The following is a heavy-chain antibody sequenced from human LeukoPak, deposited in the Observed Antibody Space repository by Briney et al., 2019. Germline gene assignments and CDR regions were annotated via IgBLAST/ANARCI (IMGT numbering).Heavy chain of an antibody. CDR2: INPSGGST. CDR3: ARDCRSSSCLLGGRDY. D-gene: IGHD2-2*01. CDR1: GYTFTSYY. Sequence: ASVKVSCKASGYTFTSYYMHWVRQAPGQGLEWMGIINPSGGSTSYAQKFQGRVTMTRDTSTSTVYMELSSLRSEDTAVYYCARDCRSSSCLLGGRDYWGQGTLVTVSS. V-gene: IGHV1-46*01. J-gene: IGHJ4*02.